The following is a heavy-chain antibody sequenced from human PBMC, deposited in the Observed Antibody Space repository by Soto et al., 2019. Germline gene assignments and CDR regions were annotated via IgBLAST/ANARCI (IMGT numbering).Heavy chain of an antibody. Sequence: SETLSLTCTVSVGSISSYYWSWILQPPVKGLEWIGYIYYSGSTNYNPSLKSRVTISVDTSKNQFSLKLSSVTAADTAVYYCARNPDHYYDSSGYYSYWFDPWGQGTLVTVSS. CDR2: IYYSGST. CDR1: VGSISSYY. D-gene: IGHD3-22*01. V-gene: IGHV4-59*01. J-gene: IGHJ5*02. CDR3: ARNPDHYYDSSGYYSYWFDP.